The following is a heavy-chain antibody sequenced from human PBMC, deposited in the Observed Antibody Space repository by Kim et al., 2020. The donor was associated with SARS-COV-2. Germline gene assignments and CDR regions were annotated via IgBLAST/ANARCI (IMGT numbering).Heavy chain of an antibody. D-gene: IGHD3-10*01. J-gene: IGHJ4*02. V-gene: IGHV3-23*01. CDR2: ISGSGGST. Sequence: GGSLRLSCAASGFTFSSYAMSWVRQAPGKGLELVSAISGSGGSTYYADSVKGRFTISRDNSKNTLYLQMNSLRAEDTAVYYCAKGIKVLYLYYFDYWGQGTLVTVSS. CDR3: AKGIKVLYLYYFDY. CDR1: GFTFSSYA.